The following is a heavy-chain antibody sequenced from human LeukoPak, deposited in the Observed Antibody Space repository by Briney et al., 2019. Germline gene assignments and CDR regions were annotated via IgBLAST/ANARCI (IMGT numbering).Heavy chain of an antibody. D-gene: IGHD3-22*01. J-gene: IGHJ3*02. V-gene: IGHV3-23*01. Sequence: GGSRILSWAASGFTFNSYAISWVRQAPWNLLEWGSAISGSGGSTYYGCSRNGRFTTSRHNSKNTLYLQMTSVRAEDTGVYYCTKGSYASMYDAFDIWGQGTMVTVSS. CDR3: TKGSYASMYDAFDI. CDR1: GFTFNSYA. CDR2: ISGSGGST.